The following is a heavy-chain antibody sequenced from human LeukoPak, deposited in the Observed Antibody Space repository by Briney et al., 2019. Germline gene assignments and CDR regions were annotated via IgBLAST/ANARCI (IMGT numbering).Heavy chain of an antibody. CDR3: AMGQLAHY. Sequence: PGGSLRLSCAASGFAFSSYAMSWVRQAPGKGLEWVSAISGGSATTYYADSVKGRLTISRDNSKNTLFLQMNSLRVEDTAVYYCAMGQLAHYWGQGTLVTVSS. V-gene: IGHV3-23*01. CDR2: ISGGSATT. D-gene: IGHD6-13*01. CDR1: GFAFSSYA. J-gene: IGHJ4*02.